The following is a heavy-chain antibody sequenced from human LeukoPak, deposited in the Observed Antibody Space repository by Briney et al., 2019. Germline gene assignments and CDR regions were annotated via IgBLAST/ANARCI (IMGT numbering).Heavy chain of an antibody. V-gene: IGHV3-74*01. Sequence: GGSLRLSCAASGFTFSNYWMHWIRQAPGKGLVWVSRISSDGTTTNYADSVKGRFTISRDNAKNTLYLQMNSLGAEDTAIYFCVCIPVGFWGQGPLVTVSS. J-gene: IGHJ4*02. CDR3: VCIPVGF. CDR2: ISSDGTTT. D-gene: IGHD2-8*02. CDR1: GFTFSNYW.